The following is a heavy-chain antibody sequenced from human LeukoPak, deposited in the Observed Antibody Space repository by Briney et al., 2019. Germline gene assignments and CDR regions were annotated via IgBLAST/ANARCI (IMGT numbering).Heavy chain of an antibody. D-gene: IGHD2-15*01. CDR3: ARGARVVVVAALYNWFDP. CDR2: IIPIFGTA. CDR1: EGTFSSYA. J-gene: IGHJ5*02. V-gene: IGHV1-69*01. Sequence: SVKVSCKASEGTFSSYAISWVRQAPGQGLEWMGGIIPIFGTANYAQKFQGRVTITADESTSTAYMELSSLRSEDTAVYYCARGARVVVVAALYNWFDPWGQGTLVTVSS.